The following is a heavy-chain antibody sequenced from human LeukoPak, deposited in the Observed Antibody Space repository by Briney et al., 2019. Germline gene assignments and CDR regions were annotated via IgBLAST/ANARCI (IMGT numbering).Heavy chain of an antibody. Sequence: ASVKVSCKASGYTFTGYYMHWVRQAPGQGLEWMGWISPNSGGTNYAQKFQGRVTMTRDTSISTAYMELSRLRSDDTAVYYCATLFTRWARTTSWGQGTLVTVSS. V-gene: IGHV1-2*02. J-gene: IGHJ4*02. D-gene: IGHD1-1*01. CDR3: ATLFTRWARTTS. CDR1: GYTFTGYY. CDR2: ISPNSGGT.